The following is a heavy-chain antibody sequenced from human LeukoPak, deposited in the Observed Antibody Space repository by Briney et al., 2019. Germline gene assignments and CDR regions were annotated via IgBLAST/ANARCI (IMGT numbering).Heavy chain of an antibody. CDR1: GFTVSSNY. CDR3: ARGTPQYCSSTSCYLSYYYYYMDV. D-gene: IGHD2-2*01. V-gene: IGHV3-66*01. J-gene: IGHJ6*03. Sequence: GGSLRLSCAASGFTVSSNYMGWVRQAPGKGLEWVSVIYSGGSTYYADSVKGRFTISRDNSKNTLYLQMNSLRAEDTAVYYCARGTPQYCSSTSCYLSYYYYYMDVWGKGTTVTVSS. CDR2: IYSGGST.